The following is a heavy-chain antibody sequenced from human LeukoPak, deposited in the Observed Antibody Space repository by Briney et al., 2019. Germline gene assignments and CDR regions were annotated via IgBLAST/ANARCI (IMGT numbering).Heavy chain of an antibody. CDR2: IYTSGST. J-gene: IGHJ4*02. Sequence: PSETLSLTCTVSGGSISSYYWSWIRQPAGKGLEGIGRIYTSGSTNYNPSLKSRVTMSVDTSKNQFSLKLSSVTAADTAVYYCARGDYGGNPGGYDYWGQGTLVTVSS. D-gene: IGHD4-23*01. V-gene: IGHV4-4*07. CDR3: ARGDYGGNPGGYDY. CDR1: GGSISSYY.